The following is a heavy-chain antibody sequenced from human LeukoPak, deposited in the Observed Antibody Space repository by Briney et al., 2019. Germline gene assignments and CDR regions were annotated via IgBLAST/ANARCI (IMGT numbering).Heavy chain of an antibody. CDR1: GYTFTSYG. CDR2: ISAYNGNT. CDR3: ARDEAAGYYYYGMDV. V-gene: IGHV1-18*01. J-gene: IGHJ6*02. D-gene: IGHD6-13*01. Sequence: ASVKVSCKASGYTFTSYGISWVRQAPGQGLEWMGWISAYNGNTNYAQKLQGRVTMTTDTSTSTAYMELRSLRSDDTAVYYCARDEAAGYYYYGMDVWGQGTTVTVSS.